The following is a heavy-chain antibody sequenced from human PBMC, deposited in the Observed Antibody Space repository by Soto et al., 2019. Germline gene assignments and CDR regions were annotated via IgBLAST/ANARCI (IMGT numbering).Heavy chain of an antibody. Sequence: GGSLRLSCAASGFTFSSYWMSWVRQAPGKGLEWVANIKQDGSEKYYVDSVKGRFTISRDNAKNSLYLQMNSLRAEDTAVYYCARDRGGIVVEHPYYMDVWGKGTTVTVSS. J-gene: IGHJ6*03. CDR3: ARDRGGIVVEHPYYMDV. V-gene: IGHV3-7*01. CDR1: GFTFSSYW. D-gene: IGHD2-2*01. CDR2: IKQDGSEK.